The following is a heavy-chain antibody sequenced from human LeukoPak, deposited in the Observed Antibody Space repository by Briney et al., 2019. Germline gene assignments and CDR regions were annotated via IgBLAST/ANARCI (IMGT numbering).Heavy chain of an antibody. CDR3: AKTDYYGSGSYYATTD. V-gene: IGHV3-9*01. Sequence: GGSLRLSCAASGFTFDDYAMHWVRQAPGKGLEWVSGISWNSGTIGYADSVKGRFTISRDSAKNSLYLQMNSLRPEDTALYYCAKTDYYGSGSYYATTDWGQGTPVTVAS. J-gene: IGHJ4*02. D-gene: IGHD3-10*01. CDR1: GFTFDDYA. CDR2: ISWNSGTI.